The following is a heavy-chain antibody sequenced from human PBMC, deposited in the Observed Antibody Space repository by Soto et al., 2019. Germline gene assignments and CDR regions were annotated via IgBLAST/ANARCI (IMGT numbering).Heavy chain of an antibody. CDR2: ISDDNGNI. CDR1: GYTFSSYG. V-gene: IGHV1-18*04. J-gene: IGHJ1*01. Sequence: ASVKVSCKASGYTFSSYGVTWVRQAPGQGLEWMGWISDDNGNIEYAQKFQGRVIMTTDTSSSTAYMELSSLRSEDTALYFWARGWGYDSATYYYAYWGQGTSVTVSS. D-gene: IGHD3-22*01. CDR3: ARGWGYDSATYYYAY.